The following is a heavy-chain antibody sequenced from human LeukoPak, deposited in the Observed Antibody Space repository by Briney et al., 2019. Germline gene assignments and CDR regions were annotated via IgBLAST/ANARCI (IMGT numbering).Heavy chain of an antibody. D-gene: IGHD3-10*01. CDR1: GFTVSSNY. CDR2: IYSGGST. Sequence: GGSLRLSCAASGFTVSSNYMSWARQAPGKGLEWVSVIYSGGSTYYADSVKGRFTISRDNSKNTLFLQMNSLRAEDTAVYYCARDRVVRAYFQYYMDVWGKGTTVTVSS. J-gene: IGHJ6*03. CDR3: ARDRVVRAYFQYYMDV. V-gene: IGHV3-53*01.